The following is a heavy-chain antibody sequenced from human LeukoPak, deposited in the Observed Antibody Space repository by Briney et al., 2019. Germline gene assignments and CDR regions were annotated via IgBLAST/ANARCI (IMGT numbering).Heavy chain of an antibody. CDR2: ISSSGGST. Sequence: GGSLRLSCAASGFTLSTYAVSWVRQAPGKGLEWVSAISSSGGSTYYADSVKGRFTISRDNSKNTLYLQMNSLRAEDTAAYYCAKDLSSGWYAYYFDYWGQGTLVTVSS. V-gene: IGHV3-23*01. CDR3: AKDLSSGWYAYYFDY. J-gene: IGHJ4*02. D-gene: IGHD6-19*01. CDR1: GFTLSTYA.